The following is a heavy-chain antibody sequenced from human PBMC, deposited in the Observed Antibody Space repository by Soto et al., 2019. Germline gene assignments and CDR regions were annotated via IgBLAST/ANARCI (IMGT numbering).Heavy chain of an antibody. CDR3: ASSYCISTSCPPSYGMDV. CDR2: INAGNGNT. D-gene: IGHD2-2*01. CDR1: GYTFTSYA. J-gene: IGHJ6*01. Sequence: ASVKVSCKASGYTFTSYAMHWVRQAPGQRLEWMGWINAGNGNTKYSQKFQGRVTITRDTSASTAYMELSSLRSEDTAVYYCASSYCISTSCPPSYGMDVWGQETT. V-gene: IGHV1-3*01.